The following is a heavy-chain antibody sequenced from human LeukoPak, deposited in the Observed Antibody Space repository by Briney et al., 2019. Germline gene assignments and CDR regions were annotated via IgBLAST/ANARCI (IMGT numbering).Heavy chain of an antibody. CDR1: GFTFGDYA. V-gene: IGHV3-43*02. J-gene: IGHJ4*02. D-gene: IGHD1-14*01. CDR3: VRWRYTDAFDY. Sequence: GRSLRLSCAASGFTFGDYAMHWVRQAQGKGLEWVSLISGDSSSTCYADSVKGRFTISRDNSENSLFLQMNSLITEDTALYYCVRWRYTDAFDYWGQGTLVTVSS. CDR2: ISGDSSST.